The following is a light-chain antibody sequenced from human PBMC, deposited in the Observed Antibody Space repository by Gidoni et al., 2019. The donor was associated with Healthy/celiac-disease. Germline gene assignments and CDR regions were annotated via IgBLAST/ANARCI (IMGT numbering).Light chain of an antibody. V-gene: IGKV1-39*01. Sequence: DIQMTQSPASLSASVGDRVTITCRASQSISSYFNWYQQKPGKAPTLLIYAASSLQSGVPSRFSGSGSGTDFTLPISRLQPEDFATYFCQQSYSTPRTFGQGTKLEIK. CDR1: QSISSY. CDR2: AAS. CDR3: QQSYSTPRT. J-gene: IGKJ2*01.